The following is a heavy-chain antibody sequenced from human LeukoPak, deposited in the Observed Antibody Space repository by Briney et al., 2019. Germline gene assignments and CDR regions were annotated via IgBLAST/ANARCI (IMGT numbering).Heavy chain of an antibody. CDR1: GFTFSSYG. D-gene: IGHD2-15*01. Sequence: PGGSLRLSCAASGFTFSSYGMHWVRQAPGKGLEWVAVISYDGSNKYYADSVKGRFTISRDNSKNTLYLQMNSLRAEDTAVYYCAKDRIGYCSGGSCYSGVPPAYYYYGMDVWGQGTTVTVSS. CDR2: ISYDGSNK. CDR3: AKDRIGYCSGGSCYSGVPPAYYYYGMDV. J-gene: IGHJ6*02. V-gene: IGHV3-30*18.